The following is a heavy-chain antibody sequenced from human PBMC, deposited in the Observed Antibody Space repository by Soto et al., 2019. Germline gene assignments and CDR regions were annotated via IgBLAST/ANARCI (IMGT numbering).Heavy chain of an antibody. CDR3: ARYCGTYNVY. CDR1: GGSISRYY. Sequence: SETLSLTCTVSGGSISRYYWSWIRQPPGKGLEWIGFISYSGSTNYNPSLKSRVTISVDTSKNQFSLKLSSVTAADTALYYCARYCGTYNVYWGQGTLVTVSS. CDR2: ISYSGST. J-gene: IGHJ4*02. D-gene: IGHD1-26*01. V-gene: IGHV4-59*01.